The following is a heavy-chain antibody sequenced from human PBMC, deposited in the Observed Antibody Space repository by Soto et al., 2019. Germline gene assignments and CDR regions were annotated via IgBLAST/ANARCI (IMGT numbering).Heavy chain of an antibody. Sequence: ASVKVDCKTAAWTYTGYYMHCVRQAPGQELGWMGWINPNSGRTNYAQKFQGRVTMTRDTSISTAYMELGRLRSEDTDVDYCASVLMVYGIDYWGQGTLVTVSS. CDR1: AWTYTGYY. CDR2: INPNSGRT. D-gene: IGHD2-8*01. J-gene: IGHJ4*02. CDR3: ASVLMVYGIDY. V-gene: IGHV1-2*02.